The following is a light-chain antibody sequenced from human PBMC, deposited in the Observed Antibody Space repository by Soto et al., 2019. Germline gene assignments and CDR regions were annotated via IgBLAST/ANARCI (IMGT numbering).Light chain of an antibody. J-gene: IGKJ4*01. Sequence: EIVLTQSPATLSLSPGERATVSCRASQNVGSYLAWYQQKPGQVPRLLIYDTSNRATGIPARFSGSGSGTDFSLPISSLEPEDLAVYYCQQRSYWPLTFGGGTKVEIK. CDR3: QQRSYWPLT. CDR2: DTS. CDR1: QNVGSY. V-gene: IGKV3-11*01.